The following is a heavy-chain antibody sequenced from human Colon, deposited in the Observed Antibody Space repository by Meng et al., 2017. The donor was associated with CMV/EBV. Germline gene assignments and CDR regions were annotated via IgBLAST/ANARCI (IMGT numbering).Heavy chain of an antibody. V-gene: IGHV3-53*01. Sequence: EVELVGAGGDLIRPGGSLRLSCAAFGFTVSSNYMSWVRQAPGKGLEWVSHIYADGSTYYADSVKGRFTISRDNPKNTLYLQMNTLRAEDTAVFYCARTVGYTYGLGNWGQGTLVTVSS. CDR3: ARTVGYTYGLGN. CDR2: IYADGST. J-gene: IGHJ4*02. CDR1: GFTVSSNY. D-gene: IGHD5-18*01.